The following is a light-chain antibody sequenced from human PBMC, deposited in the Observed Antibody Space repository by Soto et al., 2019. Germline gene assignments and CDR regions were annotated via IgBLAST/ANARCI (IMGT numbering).Light chain of an antibody. Sequence: EIVLTQSPGTLSLSPGERATLSCRASQSVSSSYLAWYQQKPGQAPRLLIYGASSRATGIPDRFSGSGSGTDFTLTISSLEPEDVAAYYCQQYDSSITFGQGTRLEIK. V-gene: IGKV3-20*01. J-gene: IGKJ5*01. CDR3: QQYDSSIT. CDR2: GAS. CDR1: QSVSSSY.